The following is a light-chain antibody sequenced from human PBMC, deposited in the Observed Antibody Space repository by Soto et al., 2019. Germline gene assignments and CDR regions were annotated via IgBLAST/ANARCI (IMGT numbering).Light chain of an antibody. CDR2: DAS. CDR1: QSISSW. CDR3: QQVDAYPST. Sequence: DIQMTQSPSTLSASVGDRVTITCRASQSISSWLAWYQQKPGKAPKLLIYDASSLQTGVPSRFSGGGSGTDFTLTIDNLQPEDFATYYCQQVDAYPSTFGGGTKVDIK. J-gene: IGKJ4*01. V-gene: IGKV1-5*01.